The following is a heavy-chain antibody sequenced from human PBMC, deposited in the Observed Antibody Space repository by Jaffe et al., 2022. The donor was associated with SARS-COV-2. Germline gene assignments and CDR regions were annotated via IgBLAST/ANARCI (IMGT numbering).Heavy chain of an antibody. Sequence: EVQLLESGGGLVQPGGSLRLSCAASEVTFSRYAMSWVRQAPGQGLEWVSTICGDSNNTYYADSVKGRFTISRDNSKDTLYLQMSSLRAEDTATYYCAKLTRGSCYSAGDSWGQGTQVTVSS. CDR2: ICGDSNNT. D-gene: IGHD2-15*01. V-gene: IGHV3-23*01. J-gene: IGHJ4*02. CDR1: EVTFSRYA. CDR3: AKLTRGSCYSAGDS.